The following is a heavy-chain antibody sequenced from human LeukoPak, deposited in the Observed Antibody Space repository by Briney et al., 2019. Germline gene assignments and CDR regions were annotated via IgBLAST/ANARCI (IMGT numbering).Heavy chain of an antibody. J-gene: IGHJ4*02. CDR2: IYYSGST. V-gene: IGHV4-39*01. CDR1: GGSISSSSYY. Sequence: SETLSLTCTVSGGSISSSSYYWGWIRQPPGKGLEWIGSIYYSGSTYYNPSLKSRVTISLDTSKNQFSLKLSSVTAADTAVYYCARHAPGNWGSYRYGGPNFDYWGQGTLVTVSS. CDR3: ARHAPGNWGSYRYGGPNFDY. D-gene: IGHD3-16*02.